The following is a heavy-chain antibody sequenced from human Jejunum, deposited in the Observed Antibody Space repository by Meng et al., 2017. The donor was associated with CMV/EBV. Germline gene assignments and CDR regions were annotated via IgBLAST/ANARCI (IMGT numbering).Heavy chain of an antibody. V-gene: IGHV4-4*07. CDR3: ARDGGLDCGGDCYFDH. CDR1: GVSIRSYY. Sequence: QMKLQESGPGLVKPSETLSLICTVSGVSIRSYYWSWSRLPAGKGLEWIGRIYTSGSTNYNPSLKSRVTMSLDTPKNQFSLKLTSVTAADTALYFCARDGGLDCGGDCYFDHWGQGILVTVSS. J-gene: IGHJ4*02. CDR2: IYTSGST. D-gene: IGHD2-21*02.